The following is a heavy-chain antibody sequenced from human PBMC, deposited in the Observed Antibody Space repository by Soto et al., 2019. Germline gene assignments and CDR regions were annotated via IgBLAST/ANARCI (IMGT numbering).Heavy chain of an antibody. V-gene: IGHV3-23*01. CDR2: ISGSGGST. D-gene: IGHD3-22*01. CDR1: GFTFSSYA. Sequence: GGSLRLSCAASGFTFSSYAVSWVRQAPGKGLEWVSAISGSGGSTYYADSVKGRFTISRDNSKNTLYLQMNSLRAEDTAVYYCAKSPKGYDSSGYYSTWGQGTLVTVSS. J-gene: IGHJ5*02. CDR3: AKSPKGYDSSGYYST.